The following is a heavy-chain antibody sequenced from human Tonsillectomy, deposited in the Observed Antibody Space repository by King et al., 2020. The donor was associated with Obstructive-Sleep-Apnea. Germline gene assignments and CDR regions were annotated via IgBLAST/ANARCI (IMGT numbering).Heavy chain of an antibody. D-gene: IGHD1-7*01. CDR2: ISSNGGRP. J-gene: IGHJ6*02. Sequence: VQLVESGGGLVQPGGSLRLSCSASGFTFSSYAMHWVRQAPGKGLEAVSAISSNGGRPYYADSVKGRLTISRDNSKNPLYLQMSSLRPEDTAVYYCVKDSYWNYEPNDYYYYGMDVWGQGTTVTVSS. CDR1: GFTFSSYA. CDR3: VKDSYWNYEPNDYYYYGMDV. V-gene: IGHV3-64D*06.